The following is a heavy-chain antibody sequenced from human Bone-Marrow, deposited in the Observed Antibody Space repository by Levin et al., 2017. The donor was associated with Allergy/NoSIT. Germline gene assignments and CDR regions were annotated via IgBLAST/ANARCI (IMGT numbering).Heavy chain of an antibody. CDR2: ITNDGSGT. D-gene: IGHD4-17*01. J-gene: IGHJ2*01. CDR3: ARDRGRDYGDYVWYFDL. CDR1: GFTFSSYW. Sequence: PGGSLRLSCAASGFTFSSYWMYWVRQPPGKGLVWVSRITNDGSGTSYADSVKGRFTISRDTAKNTQYLQMNSLGVEDTAVYYCARDRGRDYGDYVWYFDLWGRGTLVTVSS. V-gene: IGHV3-74*01.